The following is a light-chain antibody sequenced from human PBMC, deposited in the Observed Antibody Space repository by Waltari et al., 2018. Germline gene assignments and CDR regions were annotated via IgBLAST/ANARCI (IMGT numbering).Light chain of an antibody. CDR1: SSHIGATYG. Sequence: QSILTQPPSVSGAPGQRVTISCTGSSSHIGATYGFPLYQQLPGTAPKLLIYGNSNRPSGVPDRFSGSKSGTSASLAITGLQAEDEADYYCQSYDSSLSVVVFGGGTKLTVL. CDR3: QSYDSSLSVVV. CDR2: GNS. J-gene: IGLJ2*01. V-gene: IGLV1-40*01.